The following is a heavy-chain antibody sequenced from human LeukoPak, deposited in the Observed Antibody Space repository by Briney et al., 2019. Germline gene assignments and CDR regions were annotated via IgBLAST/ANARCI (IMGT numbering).Heavy chain of an antibody. CDR2: IRNKANTYAT. D-gene: IGHD3-22*01. J-gene: IGHJ4*02. V-gene: IGHV3-73*01. Sequence: GGSLRLSCAAPGFTFSASAMHWVRQASGKGLEWVGRIRNKANTYATAYAASVKGRFTISRDDSKNTAYLQMNSLKTEDTAVYYCTRPADYYGGWGQGTLVTVSS. CDR1: GFTFSASA. CDR3: TRPADYYGG.